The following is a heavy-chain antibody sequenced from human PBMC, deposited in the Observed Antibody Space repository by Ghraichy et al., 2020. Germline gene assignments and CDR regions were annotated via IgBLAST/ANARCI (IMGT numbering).Heavy chain of an antibody. J-gene: IGHJ6*02. CDR3: ATLWGPRGYYYYGMDV. D-gene: IGHD3-10*01. V-gene: IGHV3-23*01. Sequence: GEALNIYCAASGFTFSSYAMSWVRQAPGKGLEWVSAISGSGGSTYYADSVKGRFTISRDNSKNTLYLQMNSLRAEDTAVYYCATLWGPRGYYYYGMDVWGQGTTVTVSS. CDR2: ISGSGGST. CDR1: GFTFSSYA.